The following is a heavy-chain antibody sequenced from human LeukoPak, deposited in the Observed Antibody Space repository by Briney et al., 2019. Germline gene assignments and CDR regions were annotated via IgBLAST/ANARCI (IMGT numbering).Heavy chain of an antibody. V-gene: IGHV3-48*03. D-gene: IGHD3-10*01. CDR1: GFTFSNYE. Sequence: QSGGSLRLSCAASGFTFSNYEMNWVRQAPGKGLEWVSYISSSGTTTFHADSVKGQFTISRDNSKNTLYLEMNSLRTEDAAVYYCAKEDSLYGSGSYWPDYWGQGTLVTVSS. CDR3: AKEDSLYGSGSYWPDY. CDR2: ISSSGTTT. J-gene: IGHJ4*02.